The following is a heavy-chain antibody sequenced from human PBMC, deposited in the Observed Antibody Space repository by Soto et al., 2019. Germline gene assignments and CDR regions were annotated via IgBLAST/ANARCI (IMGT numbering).Heavy chain of an antibody. CDR3: ARLVVVGPVANV. D-gene: IGHD2-21*01. CDR2: IFYTGTT. CDR1: GGSIAYNSYY. Sequence: SETLSLTCSISGGSIAYNSYYWGWLRQPPGKGLEWVGGIFYTGTTYYSPSLKDRVSISVDTSKNSYSLNLTSVTAADSAVYFCARLVVVGPVANVWGQGALVTVSS. V-gene: IGHV4-39*02. J-gene: IGHJ4*02.